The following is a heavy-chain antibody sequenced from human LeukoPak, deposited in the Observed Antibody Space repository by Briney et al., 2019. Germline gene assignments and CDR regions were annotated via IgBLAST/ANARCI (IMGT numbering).Heavy chain of an antibody. CDR2: IYYSGSST. V-gene: IGHV4-39*01. D-gene: IGHD3-16*01. CDR3: ARDWGRDALDI. J-gene: IGHJ3*02. CDR1: GGSISSGSYY. Sequence: SETLSLTCTVSGGSISSGSYYWGWIRQPPGKGLEWIGSIYYSGSSTYYNPSLKSRVTISGETSKNQLSLKLNSVTAADTAAYYCARDWGRDALDIWGQGTMVTVSS.